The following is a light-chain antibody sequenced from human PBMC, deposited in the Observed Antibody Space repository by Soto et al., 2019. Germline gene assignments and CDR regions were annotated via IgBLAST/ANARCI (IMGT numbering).Light chain of an antibody. CDR3: CSYAGSYTLV. V-gene: IGLV2-11*01. CDR1: SSDVGGYHY. J-gene: IGLJ2*01. Sequence: QSVLTQPASVSGSPGQSVTLSCTGTSSDVGGYHYVSWYQHHPGKAPKIIIYDVNKRPSGVPDRFSGSKSGNTASLTISGLQTEDEADYYCCSYAGSYTLVFGGGTQLTVL. CDR2: DVN.